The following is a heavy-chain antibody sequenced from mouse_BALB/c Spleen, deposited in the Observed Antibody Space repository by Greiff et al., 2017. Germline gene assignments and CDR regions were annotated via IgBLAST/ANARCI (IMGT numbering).Heavy chain of an antibody. CDR1: GFTFNTNA. J-gene: IGHJ4*01. CDR2: IRSKSNNYAT. CDR3: VRDRYDGYYPYAMDY. V-gene: IGHV10S3*01. Sequence: GGGLVQPKGSLKLSCAASGFTFNTNAMNWVRQAPGKGLEWVARIRSKSNNYATYYADSVKDRFTISRDDSQSMLYLQMNNLKTEDTAMYYCVRDRYDGYYPYAMDYWGQGTSVTVSS. D-gene: IGHD2-3*01.